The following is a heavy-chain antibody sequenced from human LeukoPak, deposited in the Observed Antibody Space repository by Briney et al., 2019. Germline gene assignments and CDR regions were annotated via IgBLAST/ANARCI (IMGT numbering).Heavy chain of an antibody. CDR3: ARQSSGYYYGWFGP. D-gene: IGHD3-22*01. Sequence: PSETLSLTCTVSGGSILDSTYSWAWIRQPPGKGLEWIATIFYTGNTHYNPSLKSRVTMSVDTVKNQFSLNLNSVTAADTAVYYCARQSSGYYYGWFGPWGQGTLVTVSS. J-gene: IGHJ5*02. CDR2: IFYTGNT. V-gene: IGHV4-39*01. CDR1: GGSILDSTYS.